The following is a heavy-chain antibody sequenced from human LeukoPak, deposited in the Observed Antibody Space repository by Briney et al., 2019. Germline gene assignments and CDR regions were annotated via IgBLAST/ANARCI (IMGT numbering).Heavy chain of an antibody. J-gene: IGHJ3*02. CDR3: ARIGFEYDTSGLGAFDI. D-gene: IGHD3-22*01. CDR2: ISTSSSYI. V-gene: IGHV3-21*01. CDR1: GYSVNTMY. Sequence: PGGSLRLSCTASGYSVNTMYMAWVRQAPGKGLEWVSSISTSSSYIYYTDSVKGRFTISRDNAKNSLDLQMNSLRAEDTAVYYCARIGFEYDTSGLGAFDIWGRGTMVTVSS.